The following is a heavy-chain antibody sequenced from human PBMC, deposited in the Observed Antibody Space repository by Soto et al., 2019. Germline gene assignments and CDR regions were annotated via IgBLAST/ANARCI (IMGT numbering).Heavy chain of an antibody. J-gene: IGHJ4*02. Sequence: PSETLSLTCTVSGGSVSSSFFYWSWVRQPPGQRLEWIGYIYYTGTTNYNPSLASRVAMSVDTSKKQFTLNLRSLTAADTARYYCARITTSSGLSLLDSWGEGMLVTVSS. V-gene: IGHV4-61*01. CDR3: ARITTSSGLSLLDS. CDR2: IYYTGTT. CDR1: GGSVSSSFFY. D-gene: IGHD6-25*01.